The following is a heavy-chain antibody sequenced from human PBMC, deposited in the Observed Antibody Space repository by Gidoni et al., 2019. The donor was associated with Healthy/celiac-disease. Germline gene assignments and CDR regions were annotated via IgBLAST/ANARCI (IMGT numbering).Heavy chain of an antibody. CDR3: ARIVRDYDILTGYYPRGDFDY. D-gene: IGHD3-9*01. J-gene: IGHJ4*02. CDR1: GYTFTSYG. CDR2: ISAYNGNT. Sequence: QVQLVQSGAEVKKPGASVKVSCKASGYTFTSYGISWVRQAPGQGLEWMGWISAYNGNTNYAQKLQGRVTMTTDTSTSTAYMELRSLRSDDTAVYYCARIVRDYDILTGYYPRGDFDYWGQGTLVTVSS. V-gene: IGHV1-18*01.